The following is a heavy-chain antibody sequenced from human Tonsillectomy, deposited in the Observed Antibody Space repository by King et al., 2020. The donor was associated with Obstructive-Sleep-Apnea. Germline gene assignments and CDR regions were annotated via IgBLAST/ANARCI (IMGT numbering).Heavy chain of an antibody. CDR2: IKQDGSEK. J-gene: IGHJ3*02. V-gene: IGHV3-7*01. CDR3: ARVVLAAFDI. CDR1: GFTFTSYW. Sequence: VQLVESGGGLVQPGGSLRLSCAASGFTFTSYWMTWVRQAPGKGLEWVANIKQDGSEKYYVDSVKGRFTISRDNAKSSVDLQMHSLRGEDTAVYYCARVVLAAFDIWGQGTVVTVSS.